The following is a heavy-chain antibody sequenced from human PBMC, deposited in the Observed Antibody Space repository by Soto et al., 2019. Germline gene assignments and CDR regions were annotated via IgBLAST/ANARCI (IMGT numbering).Heavy chain of an antibody. D-gene: IGHD2-2*01. J-gene: IGHJ4*02. CDR2: INHSGST. CDR1: GGSFSGYY. Sequence: SETLSLTCAVYGGSFSGYYWSWIRQPPGKGLEWIGEINHSGSTNYNPSLKSRVTISVDTSKNQFSLKLSSVTAADTAVYYCARGGVPAAHYYFDYWGQGTLVTVSS. V-gene: IGHV4-34*01. CDR3: ARGGVPAAHYYFDY.